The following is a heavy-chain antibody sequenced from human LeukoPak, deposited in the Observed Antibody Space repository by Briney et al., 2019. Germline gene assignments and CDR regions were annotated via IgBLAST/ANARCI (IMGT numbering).Heavy chain of an antibody. CDR1: GFTFTNYN. D-gene: IGHD1-26*01. CDR2: ITSSSRSI. CDR3: ARVRGSYTLDP. V-gene: IGHV3-21*01. Sequence: PGGCLRLSCAASGFTFTNYNMNWVRQAPGKGREWGSSITSSSRSIYYGPPVKSRFTISRDTAKNSLFLKMTSLRAEDTAVYYCARVRGSYTLDPWGQGTLVTVSS. J-gene: IGHJ5*02.